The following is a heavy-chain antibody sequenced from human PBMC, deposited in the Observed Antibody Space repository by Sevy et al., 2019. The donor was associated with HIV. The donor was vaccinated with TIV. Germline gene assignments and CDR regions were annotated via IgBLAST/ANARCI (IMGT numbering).Heavy chain of an antibody. V-gene: IGHV3-66*01. J-gene: IGHJ3*01. CDR1: GFTVNSNY. D-gene: IGHD2-2*01. Sequence: GGSLRLSCAASGFTVNSNYMTWVRQAPGKGLEGVSVIHSDDTTYHTDSVKDRFTISRDNFKNTLYLHMSSLRAEDTAVYYCAREGAAMINRSPSAFDLWGQGTMVTVSS. CDR2: IHSDDTT. CDR3: AREGAAMINRSPSAFDL.